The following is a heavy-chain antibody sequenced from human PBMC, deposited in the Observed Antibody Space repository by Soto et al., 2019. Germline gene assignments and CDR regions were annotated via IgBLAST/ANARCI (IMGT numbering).Heavy chain of an antibody. D-gene: IGHD2-2*03. J-gene: IGHJ6*02. CDR1: GFTFSSYG. Sequence: QVQLVESGGGVVQPGRSLRLSCAASGFTFSSYGMHWVRQAPGKGLEWVAVISYDGSNKYYADSVKGRFTISRDNSKNTLYLQMNSLRAEETAVYYCAREYGYCISTSCSFYYYYGMDVWGQGTTVTVSS. CDR2: ISYDGSNK. V-gene: IGHV3-30*03. CDR3: AREYGYCISTSCSFYYYYGMDV.